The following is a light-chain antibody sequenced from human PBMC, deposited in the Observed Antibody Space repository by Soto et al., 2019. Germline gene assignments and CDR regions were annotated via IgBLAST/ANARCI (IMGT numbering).Light chain of an antibody. J-gene: IGLJ2*01. Sequence: QYVLTQPPSASGTPGQRVTISCSGSSSNIGANPINWYQQLPGKAPKLLIYNNDQRPSGVPDRFSASKSGTSASLSISGLQSEDESDYYCEAWDDSLYGAVLGGGTKLTVL. CDR3: EAWDDSLYGAV. CDR1: SSNIGANP. V-gene: IGLV1-44*01. CDR2: NND.